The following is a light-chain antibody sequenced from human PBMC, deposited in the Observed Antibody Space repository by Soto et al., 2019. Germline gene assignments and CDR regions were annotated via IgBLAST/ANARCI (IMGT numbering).Light chain of an antibody. J-gene: IGKJ1*01. Sequence: EILMTQAPATLSVSPGERVTLSCRTSESIRSSSLAWYQQKPGQAPGLLIYGASTRATGIPARFSGSGSGTEFTLTISSLQPDDCGLYYCQQYDVYSTFGQGTKVDIK. CDR1: ESIRSSS. V-gene: IGKV3-15*01. CDR2: GAS. CDR3: QQYDVYST.